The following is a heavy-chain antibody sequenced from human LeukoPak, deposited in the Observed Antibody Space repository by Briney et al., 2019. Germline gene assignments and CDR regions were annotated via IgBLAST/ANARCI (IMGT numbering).Heavy chain of an antibody. CDR2: VYADGST. V-gene: IGHV3-66*02. Sequence: PGGSLRLSCAASGFTVSTNYMSWVRQAPGKGLEWVSVVYADGSTNYADSVKGRFSISRDNSKNTLFLQMSSLRAEDTAVYYCARDSLVGAGLGRYFDYWGQGSLVTVSS. CDR3: ARDSLVGAGLGRYFDY. D-gene: IGHD1-26*01. CDR1: GFTVSTNY. J-gene: IGHJ4*02.